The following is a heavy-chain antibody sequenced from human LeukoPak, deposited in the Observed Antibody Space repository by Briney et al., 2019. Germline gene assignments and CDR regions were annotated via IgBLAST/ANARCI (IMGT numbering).Heavy chain of an antibody. CDR2: INSDGSST. J-gene: IGHJ4*02. CDR1: GFTFSSYW. Sequence: GSLRPSCAASGFTFSSYWIHWVRQAPGKGLVWVSRINSDGSSTSYADSVKGRFTISRDNAKNTLYLQMNSLRAEDTAVYYCARDEPTANLDYWGQGALVTVSS. D-gene: IGHD5-18*01. CDR3: ARDEPTANLDY. V-gene: IGHV3-74*01.